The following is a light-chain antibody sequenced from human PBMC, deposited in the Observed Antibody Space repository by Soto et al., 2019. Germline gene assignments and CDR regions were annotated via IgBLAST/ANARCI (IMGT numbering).Light chain of an antibody. V-gene: IGLV2-14*01. Sequence: QSALTQPASVSASPGQSITISCTGTSSDVGRYDYVSWYQQYPGKAPKLIIYEVSYRPSGISNRFSGSKSGNTASLTISGLQPEDEADYYCAAWDDNLNAYVFGSGTKLTVL. CDR2: EVS. CDR1: SSDVGRYDY. J-gene: IGLJ1*01. CDR3: AAWDDNLNAYV.